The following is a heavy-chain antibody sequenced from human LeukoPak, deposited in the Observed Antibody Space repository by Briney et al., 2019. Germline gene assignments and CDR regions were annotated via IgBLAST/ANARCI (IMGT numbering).Heavy chain of an antibody. V-gene: IGHV3-30*02. CDR1: GFTFSLYG. CDR2: IRYDGSNI. CDR3: AREGWVVVAATLGAFDI. Sequence: PGGSLRLSCAASGFTFSLYGMHWVRQAPGKGLEWVSFIRYDGSNIHYADSVKGRFTISRDNSKNTLYLQMNSLRAEDTAVYYCAREGWVVVAATLGAFDIWGQGTMVTVSS. J-gene: IGHJ3*02. D-gene: IGHD2-15*01.